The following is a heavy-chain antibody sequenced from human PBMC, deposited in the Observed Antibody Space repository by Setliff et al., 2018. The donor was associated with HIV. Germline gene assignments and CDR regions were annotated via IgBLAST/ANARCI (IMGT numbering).Heavy chain of an antibody. D-gene: IGHD2-21*01. Sequence: SETLSLTCAVYGGAFSGYYWTWIRQSPGRGLEWIGEVNHKGVANYSPSLMRRATISADTSKNQFSLRLSSVTAADTALYFCTRAQIAAPRPFDYWGQGTLVTVS. CDR1: GGAFSGYY. CDR3: TRAQIAAPRPFDY. V-gene: IGHV4-34*01. CDR2: VNHKGVA. J-gene: IGHJ4*02.